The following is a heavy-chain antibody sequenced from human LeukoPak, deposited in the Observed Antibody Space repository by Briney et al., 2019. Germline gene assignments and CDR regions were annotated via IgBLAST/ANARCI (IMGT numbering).Heavy chain of an antibody. CDR3: ARGALRFDP. V-gene: IGHV3-7*05. J-gene: IGHJ5*02. Sequence: GGSLRLSCAASGFSFSTYWMTWVRQAPGRGLEWVANIKQDGGEKYYVDSVKGRFTISRDNAKNSLYLQMNSLRAEDTAVYYCARGALRFDPWGQGTLVTVSS. CDR2: IKQDGGEK. CDR1: GFSFSTYW.